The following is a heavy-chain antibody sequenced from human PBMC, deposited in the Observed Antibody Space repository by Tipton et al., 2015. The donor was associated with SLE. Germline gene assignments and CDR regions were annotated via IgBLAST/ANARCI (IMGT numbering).Heavy chain of an antibody. CDR1: GYSISSGYY. CDR3: ARGRRDDFWSGIRGGYYFDC. D-gene: IGHD3-3*01. CDR2: IYYSGST. V-gene: IGHV4-38-2*02. Sequence: TLSLTCSVSGYSISSGYYWGWIRQPPGKGLEWIGNIYYSGSTYYNPSLKRRVTISVDTSKNQFSLQLSSVTAADTAVYYCARGRRDDFWSGIRGGYYFDCWGQGTLVTVSS. J-gene: IGHJ4*02.